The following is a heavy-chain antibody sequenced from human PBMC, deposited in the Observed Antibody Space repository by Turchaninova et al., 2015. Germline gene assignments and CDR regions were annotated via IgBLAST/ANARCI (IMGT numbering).Heavy chain of an antibody. CDR2: IKSKTDGGTV. J-gene: IGHJ4*02. CDR1: GFTFSNAW. Sequence: RLSCAASGFTFSNAWMNWVRQAPGKGLEWVVRIKSKTDGGTVDYAAPVKGRRTISRDDSKKTLYLEMISLKTADTAVYYCNARYTYRYFLGFTDYWGQGTLVTVSS. V-gene: IGHV3-15*07. D-gene: IGHD5-18*01. CDR3: NARYTYRYFLGFTDY.